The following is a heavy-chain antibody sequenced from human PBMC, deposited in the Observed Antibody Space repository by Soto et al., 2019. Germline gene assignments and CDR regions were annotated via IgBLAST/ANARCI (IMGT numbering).Heavy chain of an antibody. CDR3: TRGYSGYDPLY. CDR1: GGSISSYY. Sequence: PSETLSLTCTVSGGSISSYYWSWIRQPPGKGLEWIGYIYYSGSTNYNPSLKSRVTISVDTSKNQFSLKLSSVTAADTAVYYCTRGYSGYDPLYWGQGTLVTVSS. V-gene: IGHV4-59*01. CDR2: IYYSGST. J-gene: IGHJ4*02. D-gene: IGHD5-12*01.